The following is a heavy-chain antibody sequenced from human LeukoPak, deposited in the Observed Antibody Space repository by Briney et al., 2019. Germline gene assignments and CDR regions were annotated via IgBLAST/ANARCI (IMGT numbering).Heavy chain of an antibody. CDR1: GFTFSSYE. CDR2: ISSSGSTI. D-gene: IGHD6-13*01. Sequence: GGSLRLSCAASGFTFSSYEMNWVRQAPGKGLEWVSYISSSGSTIYYADSVKGRFTISRDNAKSSLYLQMNILRAEDTAVYYCARARIAAAGTVRGVFDYWGQGTLVTVSS. J-gene: IGHJ4*02. CDR3: ARARIAAAGTVRGVFDY. V-gene: IGHV3-48*03.